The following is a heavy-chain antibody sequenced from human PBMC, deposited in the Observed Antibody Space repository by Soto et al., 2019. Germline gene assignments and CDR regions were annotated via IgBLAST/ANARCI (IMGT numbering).Heavy chain of an antibody. CDR1: GGSFSGYY. CDR2: INHSGST. Sequence: TSETLSLTCAVYGGSFSGYYWSWIRQPTGKGLEWIGEINHSGSTNYNPSLKSRVTISVDTSKNQFSLKLSSVTAADTAVYYCARGGGQGGGSWYRYYYGMDVWGQGTTVTVSS. J-gene: IGHJ6*02. D-gene: IGHD6-13*01. V-gene: IGHV4-34*01. CDR3: ARGGGQGGGSWYRYYYGMDV.